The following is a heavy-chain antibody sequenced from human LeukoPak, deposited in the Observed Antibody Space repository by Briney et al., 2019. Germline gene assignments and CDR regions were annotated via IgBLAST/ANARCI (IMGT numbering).Heavy chain of an antibody. Sequence: SETLSLTCTVSGGSISSSSYYWGWIRQPPGKGLEWIGSMYYSGTTYYNSSLKSRVTISVDTSNNQFSLKLSSVTAADTAVYYCARQYFDWLQILDYWGQGTLVTVSS. V-gene: IGHV4-39*01. J-gene: IGHJ4*02. D-gene: IGHD3-9*01. CDR2: MYYSGTT. CDR3: ARQYFDWLQILDY. CDR1: GGSISSSSYY.